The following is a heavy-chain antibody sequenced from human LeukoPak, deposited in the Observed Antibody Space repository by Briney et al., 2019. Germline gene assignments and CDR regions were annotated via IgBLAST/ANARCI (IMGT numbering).Heavy chain of an antibody. CDR3: ARDGDGYVDY. CDR2: ISYDGSNK. J-gene: IGHJ4*02. Sequence: PGGSLRLSCAASVFTFSSYSMHWVRQAPGKGLEWVAVISYDGSNKYYADSVKGRFTISRDNSKNTLYLQMNSLRAEDTAVYYCARDGDGYVDYWGQGTLVTVSS. D-gene: IGHD5-24*01. V-gene: IGHV3-30*04. CDR1: VFTFSSYS.